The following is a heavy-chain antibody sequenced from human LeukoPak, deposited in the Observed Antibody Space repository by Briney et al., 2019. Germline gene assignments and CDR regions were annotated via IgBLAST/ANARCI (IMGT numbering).Heavy chain of an antibody. Sequence: SVKVSCKASGGTFGRFAISWVRQAPGQGLEWVGQIIPIFGTTNYAQKFQGRVTITTDESTSIAYMELSTLRSEDTAVYYCAREGGYYFDYWXXGTXVTVSS. CDR3: AREGGYYFDY. J-gene: IGHJ4*01. CDR1: GGTFGRFA. CDR2: IIPIFGTT. V-gene: IGHV1-69*05. D-gene: IGHD3-16*01.